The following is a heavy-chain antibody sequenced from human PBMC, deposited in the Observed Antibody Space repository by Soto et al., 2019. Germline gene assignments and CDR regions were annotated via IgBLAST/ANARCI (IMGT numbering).Heavy chain of an antibody. CDR3: ATMAGTYPY. V-gene: IGHV3-15*07. J-gene: IGHJ4*02. CDR2: IKSKTHGGTT. CDR1: DFAFTNAW. D-gene: IGHD1-26*01. Sequence: GGSLRLSCAASDFAFTNAWINWVRQAPGKGLEWVGRIKSKTHGGTTDFAAPVKGRFAISRDDSKNMVYLQMSSLRAEDTALYYCATMAGTYPYWGQGTLVTVSS.